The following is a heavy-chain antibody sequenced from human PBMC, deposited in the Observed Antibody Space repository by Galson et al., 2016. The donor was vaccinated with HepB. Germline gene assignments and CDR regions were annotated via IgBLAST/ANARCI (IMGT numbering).Heavy chain of an antibody. CDR1: GFSLSTSGVG. J-gene: IGHJ3*02. V-gene: IGHV2-5*02. Sequence: PALVKPTQTLTLTCTVSGFSLSTSGVGVGWFRQPPGKALEWLALIYWDDDKCYSPALKSRLTITKDSSTNKVVLTMTNMDPVDTATYFCALREPSGSYWGCTFHNWGQGLRVTVSS. D-gene: IGHD1-26*01. CDR2: IYWDDDK. CDR3: ALREPSGSYWGCTFHN.